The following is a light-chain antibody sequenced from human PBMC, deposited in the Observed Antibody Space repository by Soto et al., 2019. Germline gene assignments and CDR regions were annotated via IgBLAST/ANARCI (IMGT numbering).Light chain of an antibody. CDR2: DVS. Sequence: QSALTQPASVSGSPGQSITISCTGTSSDVGGYNYVSWYQQHPGKAPKLMIYDVSNRPSGVSNRFSGSKSGNTASLGISGLQAEDEADDYCSSYTSSSTLEVVFGGGTKVTVL. CDR1: SSDVGGYNY. CDR3: SSYTSSSTLEVV. J-gene: IGLJ2*01. V-gene: IGLV2-14*01.